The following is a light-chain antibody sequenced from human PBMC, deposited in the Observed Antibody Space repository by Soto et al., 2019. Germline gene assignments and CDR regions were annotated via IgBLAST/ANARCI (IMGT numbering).Light chain of an antibody. J-gene: IGKJ5*01. V-gene: IGKV1-33*01. CDR3: QQCDNLPIT. CDR1: QDISNY. Sequence: DIQMTQSPSSLSASVGDRVTITCQASQDISNYLNWYQQKPGKAPKLLIYDASNLETGVPSRFSGSGCGTDFTFTISSLQPQDIATYYCQQCDNLPITFGQGTRLEIK. CDR2: DAS.